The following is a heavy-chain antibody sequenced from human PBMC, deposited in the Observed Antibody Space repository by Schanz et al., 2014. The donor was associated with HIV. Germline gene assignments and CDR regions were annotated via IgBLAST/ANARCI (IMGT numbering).Heavy chain of an antibody. J-gene: IGHJ6*02. CDR3: ARRELGAPRYRSWAGEAHYYGMDV. Sequence: QVQLVQSGAEVKKPGASVKVSCKASGDTFTSYGISWVRQAPGQGLEWMGGLIPVFGTANYAQKFQGRVTITADESTSTAYMELSSLRSEDTAVYYCARRELGAPRYRSWAGEAHYYGMDVWGQGTTVTVSS. CDR2: LIPVFGTA. V-gene: IGHV1-69*13. D-gene: IGHD6-13*01. CDR1: GDTFTSYG.